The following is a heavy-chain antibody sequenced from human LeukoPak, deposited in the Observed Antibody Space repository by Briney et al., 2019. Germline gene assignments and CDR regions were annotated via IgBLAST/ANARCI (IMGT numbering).Heavy chain of an antibody. D-gene: IGHD1-1*01. Sequence: SETLSLTCTVSGGSISSGSYYWSWIRQPAGKGLEWIGRIYTSGSTNYNPSLKSRVTISVDTSKNQFSLKLSSVTAADTAVYYCARPAGTGTPPFGYWGQGTLVTVSS. J-gene: IGHJ4*02. CDR2: IYTSGST. V-gene: IGHV4-61*02. CDR1: GGSISSGSYY. CDR3: ARPAGTGTPPFGY.